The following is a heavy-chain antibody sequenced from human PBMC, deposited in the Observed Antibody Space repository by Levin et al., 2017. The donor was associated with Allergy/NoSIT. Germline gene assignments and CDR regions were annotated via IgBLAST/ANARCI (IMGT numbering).Heavy chain of an antibody. CDR2: INSDGNST. V-gene: IGHV3-74*01. CDR3: ARAHEGSGSRHLDY. Sequence: PGGSLRLSCAASGFTFKNYGMNWVRQAPGKGLVWVSRINSDGNSTNYADSVKGRFTISRDNAKNTLYLQMNSLRAEDTAVYYCARAHEGSGSRHLDYWGQGTLVTVSS. J-gene: IGHJ4*02. CDR1: GFTFKNYG. D-gene: IGHD3-10*01.